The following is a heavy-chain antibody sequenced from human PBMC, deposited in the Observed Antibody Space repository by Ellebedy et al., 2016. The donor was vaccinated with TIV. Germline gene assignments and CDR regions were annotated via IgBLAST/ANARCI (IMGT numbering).Heavy chain of an antibody. J-gene: IGHJ3*01. D-gene: IGHD3-16*01. CDR3: PSSLCDYPDRAFSF. CDR1: GFTISPFT. Sequence: PGGSLRLSCAGSGFTISPFTLNWVRQAPGQGLEWVSSISARSSHIFHADSVKGRFNISRYNAKNLLYLKMDSLRAGDTAVYYCPSSLCDYPDRAFSFWGPGTTVIVSS. V-gene: IGHV3-21*01. CDR2: ISARSSHI.